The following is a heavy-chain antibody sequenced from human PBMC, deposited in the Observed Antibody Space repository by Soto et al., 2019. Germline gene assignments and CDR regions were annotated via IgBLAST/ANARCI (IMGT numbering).Heavy chain of an antibody. CDR1: GGSISSGDYY. Sequence: QVQLQESGPGLVKPSQTLSLTCTVSGGSISSGDYYWSWIRQPPGKGLEWIGYIYYSGSTYYNPSLKSRVTISVDTSKNQFSLKLSSVTAADTAVYYCARVPRNCSSTSCYVGYFDYWVQGTLVTVSS. CDR2: IYYSGST. V-gene: IGHV4-30-4*01. J-gene: IGHJ4*02. D-gene: IGHD2-2*01. CDR3: ARVPRNCSSTSCYVGYFDY.